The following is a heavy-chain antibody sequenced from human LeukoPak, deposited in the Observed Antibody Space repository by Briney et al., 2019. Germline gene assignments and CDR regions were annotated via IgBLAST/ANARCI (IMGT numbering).Heavy chain of an antibody. J-gene: IGHJ4*02. CDR3: ARVRYLAGSGCFDY. Sequence: GASVKVSCKASGYTFTGYYMHWVRQAPGQGLEWMGWINPNSGGTNYAQKFQGRVTMTRDTSISTAYMELSRLRSDDTAVYYCARVRYLAGSGCFDYWGQGTLVTVSS. CDR1: GYTFTGYY. D-gene: IGHD1-14*01. V-gene: IGHV1-2*02. CDR2: INPNSGGT.